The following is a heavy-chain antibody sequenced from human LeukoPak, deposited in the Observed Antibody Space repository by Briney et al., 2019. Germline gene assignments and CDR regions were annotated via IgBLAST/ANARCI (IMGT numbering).Heavy chain of an antibody. CDR3: TTSDWFDA. CDR1: GFIFSGYW. CDR2: IKNDGSIT. D-gene: IGHD3-3*01. Sequence: PGGSLRLSCAASGFIFSGYWMHWVRQAPGKGLVWLSRIKNDGSITSYADSVKGRFTISRDNAKNTLYLQMNSLRVEDTAVYYCTTSDWFDAWGQGSLVTVSS. V-gene: IGHV3-74*01. J-gene: IGHJ5*02.